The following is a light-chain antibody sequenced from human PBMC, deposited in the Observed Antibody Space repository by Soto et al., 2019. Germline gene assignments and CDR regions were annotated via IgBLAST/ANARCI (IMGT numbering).Light chain of an antibody. Sequence: QSVLTQPASVSGSPGQSITISCTGTRADIGAYSYVCWYQQHPGKAPKLMIYDVSNRPSGVSNRFSGSKSGNTASLTISGLQAEDEADYYCSSYTSSSTRVFGTGTKVTVL. CDR1: RADIGAYSY. CDR2: DVS. J-gene: IGLJ1*01. V-gene: IGLV2-14*01. CDR3: SSYTSSSTRV.